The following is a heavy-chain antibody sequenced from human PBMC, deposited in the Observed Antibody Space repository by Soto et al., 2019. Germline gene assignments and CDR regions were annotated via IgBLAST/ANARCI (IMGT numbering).Heavy chain of an antibody. CDR1: GGTFSSYA. D-gene: IGHD4-17*01. CDR3: ARLAGRTTVTTIDY. Sequence: SVKVSCKASGGTFSSYAISWVRQAPGQGLEWMGGIIPIFGTVNYAQKFQGRVTITADESTSTAYMELSSLRSEDTAVYYCARLAGRTTVTTIDYWGQRTLVTVSS. J-gene: IGHJ4*02. V-gene: IGHV1-69*13. CDR2: IIPIFGTV.